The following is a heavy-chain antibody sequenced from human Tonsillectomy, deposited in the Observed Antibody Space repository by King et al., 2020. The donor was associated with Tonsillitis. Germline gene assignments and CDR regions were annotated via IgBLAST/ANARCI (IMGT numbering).Heavy chain of an antibody. CDR2: ISSSSSPV. CDR3: ARLFGGYMDV. Sequence: VQLVESGGGLVQPGGSLRLSCAASGFTFSRDSINWVRQAPGKGLEWGSYISSSSSPVYYADSVKGRFTISRDNAKNSLYLQMNSLRAEDTAVYYCARLFGGYMDVWGKGTTVTVSS. D-gene: IGHD3-10*01. V-gene: IGHV3-48*04. CDR1: GFTFSRDS. J-gene: IGHJ6*03.